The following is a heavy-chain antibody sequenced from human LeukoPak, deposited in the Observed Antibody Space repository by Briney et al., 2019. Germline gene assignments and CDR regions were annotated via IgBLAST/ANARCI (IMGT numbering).Heavy chain of an antibody. V-gene: IGHV3-43D*04. D-gene: IGHD6-19*01. CDR3: AKDSRRSSGWHGLQNYYYGMDV. CDR1: GFTFDDYX. Sequence: XAXSGFTFDDYXXXWVRQAPGKXXXXXSLISWDGGSTYYADSVKGRFTISRDNSKNSLYLQMNSLRAEDTALYYCAKDSRRSSGWHGLQNYYYGMDVWGQGTTVTVSS. CDR2: ISWDGGST. J-gene: IGHJ6*02.